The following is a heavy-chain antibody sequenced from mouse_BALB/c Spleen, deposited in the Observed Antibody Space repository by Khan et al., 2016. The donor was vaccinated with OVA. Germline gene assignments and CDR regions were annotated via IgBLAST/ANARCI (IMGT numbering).Heavy chain of an antibody. CDR1: GFPITSGYY. Sequence: VQLQESGPGLVKPSQSLFLACSITGFPITSGYYWIWIRQSPGKPLEWMGYITHSGETFYNPSLQSPISITRDTSKNQFFLQLNYVTTEDTAMYYCAGDDDGYWYFDVWGAGTTVTVSS. V-gene: IGHV12-3*02. CDR3: AGDDDGYWYFDV. D-gene: IGHD2-3*01. CDR2: ITHSGET. J-gene: IGHJ1*01.